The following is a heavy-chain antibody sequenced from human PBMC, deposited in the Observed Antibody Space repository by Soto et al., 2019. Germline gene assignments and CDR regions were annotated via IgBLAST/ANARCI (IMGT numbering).Heavy chain of an antibody. J-gene: IGHJ6*02. CDR2: IYYSGST. D-gene: IGHD6-19*01. V-gene: IGHV4-59*01. Sequence: SETLSLTCTVSGGSISSYYWSWIRQPPGKGLEWIGYIYYSGSTNYNPSLRSRVTISVDTSKNQFSLKLSSVTAADTAVYYCARAGYSSGWAYSFNYYYYYGMDVWGQGTTVTVSS. CDR1: GGSISSYY. CDR3: ARAGYSSGWAYSFNYYYYYGMDV.